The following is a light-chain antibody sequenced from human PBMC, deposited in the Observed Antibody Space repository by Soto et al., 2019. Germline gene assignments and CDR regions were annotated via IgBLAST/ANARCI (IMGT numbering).Light chain of an antibody. V-gene: IGKV1-12*01. CDR2: AAS. J-gene: IGKJ4*01. CDR3: QQAHSFPLT. Sequence: DIQMTQSPSSVSASVGETVTITCRASQDISSWLAWFQQKPGTAPKLLLYAASSLQSGVPSRFSGSGSGANFTLTISSLQPEDFATYDCQQAHSFPLTFGGGTKVEIK. CDR1: QDISSW.